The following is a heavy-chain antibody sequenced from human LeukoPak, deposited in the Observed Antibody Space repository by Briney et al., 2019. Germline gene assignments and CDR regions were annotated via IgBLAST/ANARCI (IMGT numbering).Heavy chain of an antibody. D-gene: IGHD3-10*01. CDR3: ARDGYYYGSGSRHGYNWFDP. J-gene: IGHJ5*02. V-gene: IGHV3-20*04. Sequence: TGGSLRLSCAASGFTFDDYGMSWVRQAPGKGLEWVSGINWNGGSTGYADSVKGRFTISRDNAKNTLYLQMNSLRAEDTAVYYCARDGYYYGSGSRHGYNWFDPWGQGTLVTVSS. CDR2: INWNGGST. CDR1: GFTFDDYG.